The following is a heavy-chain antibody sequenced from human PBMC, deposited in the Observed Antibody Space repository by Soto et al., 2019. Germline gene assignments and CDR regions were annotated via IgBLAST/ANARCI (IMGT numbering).Heavy chain of an antibody. CDR2: LSAYNGNT. CDR1: GYTFTSYG. Sequence: QVQLVQSGAEVKKPGASVKVSCKASGYTFTSYGITWVRQAPGQGVEWMGWLSAYNGNTKYAQKLQGRVTMTTDTSTSPAYMELSSLRYDDTAVYDCARDAAIGMNDYWGQGTLVTFSS. V-gene: IGHV1-18*01. J-gene: IGHJ4*02. D-gene: IGHD1-20*01. CDR3: ARDAAIGMNDY.